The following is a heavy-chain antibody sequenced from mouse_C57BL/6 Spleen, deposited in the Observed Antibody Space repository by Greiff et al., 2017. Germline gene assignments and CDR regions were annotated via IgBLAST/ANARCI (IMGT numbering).Heavy chain of an antibody. Sequence: QVQLQQSGSELRSPGSSVKLSCKDFDSEVFPIAYMSWVRQKPGHGFEWIGGILPSIGRTIYGEKFEDKATLDADTLSNTAYLELNSLTSEDSAIYYCARNYGSSFYYFDYWGQGTTLTVSS. CDR3: ARNYGSSFYYFDY. CDR2: ILPSIGRT. D-gene: IGHD1-1*01. V-gene: IGHV15-2*01. J-gene: IGHJ2*01. CDR1: DSEVFPIAY.